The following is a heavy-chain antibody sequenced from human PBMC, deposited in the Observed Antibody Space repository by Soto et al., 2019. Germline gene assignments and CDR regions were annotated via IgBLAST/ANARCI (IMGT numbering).Heavy chain of an antibody. CDR1: GFTFSDYY. D-gene: IGHD3-10*01. Sequence: GGSLRLSCAASGFTFSDYYMTWIRQAPGKGLEWVSKISGSGATIYYAHSVKGRFTVSRDNAKNSLYLKMDSLRAEDTAVYYCAADPYYYASAYWRQGTLVTVPS. V-gene: IGHV3-11*01. CDR2: ISGSGATI. CDR3: AADPYYYASAY. J-gene: IGHJ4*02.